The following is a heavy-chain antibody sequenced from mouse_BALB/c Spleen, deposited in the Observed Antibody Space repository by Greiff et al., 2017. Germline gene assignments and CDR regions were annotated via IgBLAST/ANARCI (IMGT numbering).Heavy chain of an antibody. V-gene: IGHV5-17*02. D-gene: IGHD2-4*01. CDR1: GFTFSSFG. Sequence: EVMLVESGGGLVQPGGSRKLSCAASGFTFSSFGMHWVRQAPEKGLEWVAYISSGSSTIYYADTVKGRFTISRDNPKNTLFLQMTSLRSEDTAMYYCARSTMITTGAMDYWGQGTSVTVSS. CDR2: ISSGSSTI. J-gene: IGHJ4*01. CDR3: ARSTMITTGAMDY.